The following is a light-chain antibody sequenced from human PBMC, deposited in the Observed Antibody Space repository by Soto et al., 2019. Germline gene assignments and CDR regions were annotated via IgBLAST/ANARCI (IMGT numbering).Light chain of an antibody. V-gene: IGKV3-20*01. CDR1: QSVSSSY. CDR2: GAS. J-gene: IGKJ4*01. Sequence: EIVLTQSPGTLSLSPGERATLSCRASQSVSSSYLAWYQQKPGQAPRLLIYGASSRATGIPDRFSGSGSGTNFTLTIIRLQAEDFAAYYCYQYDSSPLTFGEGTKVEIK. CDR3: YQYDSSPLT.